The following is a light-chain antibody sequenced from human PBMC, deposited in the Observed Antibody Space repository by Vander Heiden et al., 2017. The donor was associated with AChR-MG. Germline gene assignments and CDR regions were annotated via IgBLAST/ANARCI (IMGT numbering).Light chain of an antibody. CDR2: AAS. CDR3: QQYYSYPLT. J-gene: IGKJ4*01. Sequence: AIRITQSPSSLSASTGDRVTITCRASQGISSYLAWYQQKPGKAPKLLIYAASTLQSGVPSRFSGRGSGTDFTLTISCLQSEDFATYYCQQYYSYPLTFGGGT. CDR1: QGISSY. V-gene: IGKV1-8*01.